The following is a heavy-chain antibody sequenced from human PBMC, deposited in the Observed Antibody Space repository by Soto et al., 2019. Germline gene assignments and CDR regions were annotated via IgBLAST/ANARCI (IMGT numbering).Heavy chain of an antibody. CDR3: ARDYYDILTGYSYDAFDI. CDR2: IKQDGSEK. J-gene: IGHJ3*02. Sequence: GGSLRFSCAGSGFIFSSYWMSWVRQAPGKGLEWVANIKQDGSEKYYVDSVKGRFTISRDNAKNSLYLQMNSLRAEDTAVYYCARDYYDILTGYSYDAFDIWGQGTMVTVSS. V-gene: IGHV3-7*01. CDR1: GFIFSSYW. D-gene: IGHD3-9*01.